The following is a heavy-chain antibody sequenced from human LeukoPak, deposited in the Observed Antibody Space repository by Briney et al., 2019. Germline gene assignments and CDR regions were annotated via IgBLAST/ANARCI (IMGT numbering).Heavy chain of an antibody. J-gene: IGHJ4*02. D-gene: IGHD3-3*01. Sequence: GGSLRLSCAASGFTFSSYAMSWVRQAPGKGLEWVSAISGSGGSTYYADSVKGRFTISRDNSKNTLYLQMNSLRAEDTAVYYCAKGGMDFWSGPAFDYWGQGTLVTVSS. CDR2: ISGSGGST. V-gene: IGHV3-23*01. CDR1: GFTFSSYA. CDR3: AKGGMDFWSGPAFDY.